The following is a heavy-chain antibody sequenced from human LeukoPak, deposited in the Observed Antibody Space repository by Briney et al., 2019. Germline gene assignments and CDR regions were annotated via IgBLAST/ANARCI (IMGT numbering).Heavy chain of an antibody. D-gene: IGHD2-2*01. CDR3: ARISSCRSSTSCYPFDY. CDR2: IYYSGST. CDR1: GGSISSSSYY. Sequence: PSETLSLTCTVSGGSISSSSYYWGWIRQPPGKGLEWIGSIYYSGSTYYNPSLKSRVTISVDTSKNQFSLKLSSVTAADTAVYYCARISSCRSSTSCYPFDYWGQGTLVTVSS. V-gene: IGHV4-39*01. J-gene: IGHJ4*02.